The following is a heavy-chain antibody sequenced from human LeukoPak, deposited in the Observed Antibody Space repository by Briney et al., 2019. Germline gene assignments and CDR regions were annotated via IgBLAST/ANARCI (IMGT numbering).Heavy chain of an antibody. CDR3: ARHPSGAAGGFDY. CDR2: IYYSGST. V-gene: IGHV4-39*01. D-gene: IGHD6-13*01. CDR1: GGSISSSSYY. J-gene: IGHJ4*02. Sequence: SETLSLTCTVSGGSISSSSYYWGWIRQPPGKGLEWIGSIYYSGSTYFNPSLKSRVTIFVDTSKNQFSLKLNSVTAADTSVYYCARHPSGAAGGFDYWGQGALVTVSS.